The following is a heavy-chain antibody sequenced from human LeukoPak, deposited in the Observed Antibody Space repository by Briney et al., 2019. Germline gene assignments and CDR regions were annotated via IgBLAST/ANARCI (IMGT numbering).Heavy chain of an antibody. CDR3: ARDSVYCGVDCFDY. Sequence: GGSLRLSCAASGFSFSSYAMRWVRQAPGKGLGWVAVISYDGSNTYYADSVKGRFSMSRDNSKKTLCLQMNTLRAEDTAVYCCARDSVYCGVDCFDYWGQGTLVTVSS. V-gene: IGHV3-30-3*01. CDR1: GFSFSSYA. D-gene: IGHD2-21*01. CDR2: ISYDGSNT. J-gene: IGHJ4*02.